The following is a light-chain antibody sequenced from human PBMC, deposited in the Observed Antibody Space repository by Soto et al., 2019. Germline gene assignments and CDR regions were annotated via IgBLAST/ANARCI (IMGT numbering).Light chain of an antibody. CDR2: DAS. Sequence: DIQMTQSPSSLSASVGDRVTITCQASQDITNYLNWYQQKPGKAPKLLIYDASNLDIGVPSRFSGSGSGTHFTVTISSLQPEDIGTYYCQQYDNFPLTFGGGTKVEI. CDR1: QDITNY. J-gene: IGKJ4*01. V-gene: IGKV1-33*01. CDR3: QQYDNFPLT.